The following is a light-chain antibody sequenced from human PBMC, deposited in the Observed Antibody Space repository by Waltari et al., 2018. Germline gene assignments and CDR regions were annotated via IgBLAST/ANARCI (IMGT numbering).Light chain of an antibody. V-gene: IGLV2-14*01. CDR1: SSDVGFYNY. CDR3: NSYAGSSSWV. Sequence: QSALTQPASVSGSPGQSITISCTGTSSDVGFYNYVSWYQQHPGKAPKLMIYDVSDRPSGVSNRFSGSKSGNTASRTISGLQAEDEADYYCNSYAGSSSWVFGGGTKLTVL. J-gene: IGLJ3*02. CDR2: DVS.